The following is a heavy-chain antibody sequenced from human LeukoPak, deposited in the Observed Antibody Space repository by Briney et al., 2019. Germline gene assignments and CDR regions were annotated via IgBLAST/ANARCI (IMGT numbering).Heavy chain of an antibody. CDR1: GGSISGGGFY. CDR2: ISFSGGT. V-gene: IGHV4-31*03. CDR3: ASSYGDRNYYYGLDI. D-gene: IGHD4-17*01. Sequence: PSQTLSLTCTVSGGSISGGGFYWIWIRQHPVKGLGWIGYISFSGGTFYNPSLQSRLHLYIDTSKNQFSLRLNSVTAADTAVYYCASSYGDRNYYYGLDIWGQGTTVTVPS. J-gene: IGHJ6*02.